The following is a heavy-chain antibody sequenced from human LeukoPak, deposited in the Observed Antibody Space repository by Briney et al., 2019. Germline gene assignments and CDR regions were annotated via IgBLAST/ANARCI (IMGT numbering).Heavy chain of an antibody. J-gene: IGHJ6*03. V-gene: IGHV3-30*01. CDR1: GFTFSSYA. CDR3: AFIAAAASIYYYYMDV. D-gene: IGHD6-13*01. CDR2: ISYEGSNK. Sequence: PGGSLRLSCAASGFTFSSYAMHWVRQAPGKGLEWVAVISYEGSNKYYADSVKGRFTISRDNSKNTLYLQMNSLRAEDTAVYYCAFIAAAASIYYYYMDVWGKGTTVTVS.